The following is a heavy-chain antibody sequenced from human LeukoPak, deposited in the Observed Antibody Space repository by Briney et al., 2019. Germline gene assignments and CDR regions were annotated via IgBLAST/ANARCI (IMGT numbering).Heavy chain of an antibody. J-gene: IGHJ6*02. V-gene: IGHV4-34*01. CDR2: INHSGST. D-gene: IGHD3-3*01. CDR3: ARGPRRRVVIIGRYYGMDV. CDR1: GGSFSGYY. Sequence: SETLSLTCAVYGGSFSGYYWSWIRQPPGKGLEWIGEINHSGSTNYNPSLKSRVTISVDTSKNQFSLKLSSVTAADTAVYYCARGPRRRVVIIGRYYGMDVWGQGTTVTVSS.